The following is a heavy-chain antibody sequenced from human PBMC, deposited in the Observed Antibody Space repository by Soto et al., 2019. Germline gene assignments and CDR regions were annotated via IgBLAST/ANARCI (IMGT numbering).Heavy chain of an antibody. CDR1: GYTFTGYY. CDR3: ARILTLDYSKYIYFGMAV. V-gene: IGHV1-2*02. D-gene: IGHD4-4*01. Sequence: ASVKVSCKASGYTFTGYYMHWVRQAPGQGLEWMGWINPNSGGTNYAQKFQGRGTMTRDTSISRADMEVSRLRSDDTAVYYCARILTLDYSKYIYFGMAVWGKPNTVSVS. CDR2: INPNSGGT. J-gene: IGHJ6*04.